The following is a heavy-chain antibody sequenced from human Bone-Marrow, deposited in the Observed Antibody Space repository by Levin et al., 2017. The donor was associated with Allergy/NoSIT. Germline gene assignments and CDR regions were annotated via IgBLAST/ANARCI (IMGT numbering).Heavy chain of an antibody. CDR1: GGTFSSHG. V-gene: IGHV1-69*13. Sequence: SVKVSCKASGGTFSSHGIAWVRQAPGQGLEWMGGIIPIFGPPNYAQKFQGRVTISADESTNTAYMELSSLRSDNTAVFYCARLTGDCSGGACLSRYFYYYMDVWGKGTTVTVSS. D-gene: IGHD2-15*01. CDR2: IIPIFGPP. CDR3: ARLTGDCSGGACLSRYFYYYMDV. J-gene: IGHJ6*03.